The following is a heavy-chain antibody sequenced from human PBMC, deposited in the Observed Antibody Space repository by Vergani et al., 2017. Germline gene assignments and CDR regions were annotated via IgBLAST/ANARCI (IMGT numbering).Heavy chain of an antibody. CDR1: GGSISSYY. V-gene: IGHV4-59*01. Sequence: QVQLQESGPGPVKPSETLSLTCTVSGGSISSYYWSWIRQPPGKGLEWIGYIYYSGSTNYNPSLKSRVTISVDTSKNQFSLKLSSVTAADTAVYYCAREIYGGNRWGQEPWSPSPQ. CDR3: AREIYGGNR. J-gene: IGHJ4*02. D-gene: IGHD4-23*01. CDR2: IYYSGST.